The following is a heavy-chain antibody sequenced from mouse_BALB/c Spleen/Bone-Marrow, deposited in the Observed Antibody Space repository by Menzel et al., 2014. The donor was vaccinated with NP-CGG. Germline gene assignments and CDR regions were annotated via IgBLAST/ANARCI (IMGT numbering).Heavy chain of an antibody. V-gene: IGHV1-7*01. CDR1: GYTFTSYW. D-gene: IGHD4-1*01. CDR2: INPSTGYT. CDR3: ATGTYYFDY. J-gene: IGHJ2*01. Sequence: VQLQQSGAELAKPGASVKMSCKASGYTFTSYWMHWVKQRPGQGLEWIGYINPSTGYTEYNQKFKDKATLTADKSSSTAYMQLSSPTSEDSAVYYCATGTYYFDYWGQGTTLTVSS.